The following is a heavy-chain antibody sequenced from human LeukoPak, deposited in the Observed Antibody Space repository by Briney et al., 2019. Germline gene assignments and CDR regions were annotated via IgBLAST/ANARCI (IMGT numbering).Heavy chain of an antibody. D-gene: IGHD4-17*01. J-gene: IGHJ4*02. Sequence: SETLSLTCTVSGGSISSSSYYWGWIRQPPGKGLEWIGEINHSGSTNYNPSLKSRVTISVDTSKNQFSLKLSSVTAADTAVYYCARGQERPDYGDSLYYFDYWGQGTLVTVSS. CDR3: ARGQERPDYGDSLYYFDY. V-gene: IGHV4-39*07. CDR1: GGSISSSSYY. CDR2: INHSGST.